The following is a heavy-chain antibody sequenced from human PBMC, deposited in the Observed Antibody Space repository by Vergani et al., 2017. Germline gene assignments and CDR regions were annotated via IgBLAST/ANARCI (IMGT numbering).Heavy chain of an antibody. CDR1: GFTFSSYS. V-gene: IGHV3-21*01. CDR2: ISSSSSYI. J-gene: IGHJ3*02. CDR3: ARSTRGIVGATTQNAFDI. D-gene: IGHD1-26*01. Sequence: VQLVESGGGVVQPGRSLRLSCAASGFTFSSYSMNWVRQAPGKGLEWVSSISSSSSYIYYADSVKGRFTISRDNAKNSLYLQMNSLRAEDTAVYYCARSTRGIVGATTQNAFDIWGQGTMVTVSS.